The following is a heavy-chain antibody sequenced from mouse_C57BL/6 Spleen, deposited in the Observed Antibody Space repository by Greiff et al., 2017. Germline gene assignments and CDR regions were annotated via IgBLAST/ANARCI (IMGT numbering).Heavy chain of an antibody. J-gene: IGHJ3*01. CDR3: ARRDYSTPLAY. V-gene: IGHV1-39*01. D-gene: IGHD2-5*01. CDR1: GYSFTDYT. CDR2: INPNYGTT. Sequence: LVESGPELVKPGASVKISCKASGYSFTDYTMNWVKQSNGKRLEWIGVINPNYGTTSYNQKFKGKATLTVDQSSSTAYMQLNSLTSEDSAVYYCARRDYSTPLAYWGQGTLVTVSA.